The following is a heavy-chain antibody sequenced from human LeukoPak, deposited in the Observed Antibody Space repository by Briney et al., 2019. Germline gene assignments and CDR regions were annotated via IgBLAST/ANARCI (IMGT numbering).Heavy chain of an antibody. D-gene: IGHD6-19*01. V-gene: IGHV3-23*01. Sequence: GGSLTLFCAACGFTFSSYAMRWLRPAPGRGRAWVSIISGSGGNTYYAVSVKGRFHISRDNYKNTLYLQMNSLRAEDTAVYYCAKERGSGWCDYWGQGTLVSVSS. CDR2: ISGSGGNT. CDR1: GFTFSSYA. J-gene: IGHJ4*02. CDR3: AKERGSGWCDY.